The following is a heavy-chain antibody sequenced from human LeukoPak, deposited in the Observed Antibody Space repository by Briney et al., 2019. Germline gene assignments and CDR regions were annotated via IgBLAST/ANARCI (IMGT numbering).Heavy chain of an antibody. CDR2: IYTSGST. V-gene: IGHV4-61*02. J-gene: IGHJ5*02. D-gene: IGHD2-8*01. Sequence: SQTLSLTCTVSGGSISSGSYYWSWIRQPAGKGLEWIGRIYTSGSTNYNPSLKSRVTISVDTSKNQFSLKLSSVTAADTAVYYCARDLRHYCTNGVCLGWFDPWGQGTLVTVSS. CDR3: ARDLRHYCTNGVCLGWFDP. CDR1: GGSISSGSYY.